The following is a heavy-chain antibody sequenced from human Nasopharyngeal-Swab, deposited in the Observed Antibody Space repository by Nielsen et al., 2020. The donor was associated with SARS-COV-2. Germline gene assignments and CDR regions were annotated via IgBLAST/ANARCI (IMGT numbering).Heavy chain of an antibody. Sequence: GESLKISCVASGFNFDYYWMSWVRQAPGKGLECLANIKQDGSEIFYLDSVKGRFTVSRDNAQKSVYLQMTALRAEDTAAYFCTRGDGRDVWGKGTTVTVS. D-gene: IGHD2-21*02. J-gene: IGHJ6*03. V-gene: IGHV3-7*03. CDR2: IKQDGSEI. CDR1: GFNFDYYW. CDR3: TRGDGRDV.